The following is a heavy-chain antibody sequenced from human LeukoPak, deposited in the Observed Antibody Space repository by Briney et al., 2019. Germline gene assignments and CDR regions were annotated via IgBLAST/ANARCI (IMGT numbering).Heavy chain of an antibody. CDR1: GGSISSSNFY. CDR3: AGGDWGDY. CDR2: ISYSGGT. D-gene: IGHD3/OR15-3a*01. V-gene: IGHV4-39*07. J-gene: IGHJ4*02. Sequence: PSETLSLTCTVSGGSISSSNFYWGWIRQPPGKGLEWIGSISYSGGTYCNPSLKSRVTMSVDTSKNQFSLKLSSVTAADTAVYYCAGGDWGDYWGQGTLVTVSS.